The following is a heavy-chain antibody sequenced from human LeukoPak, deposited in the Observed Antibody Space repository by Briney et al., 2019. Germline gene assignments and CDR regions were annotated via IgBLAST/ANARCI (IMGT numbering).Heavy chain of an antibody. Sequence: GRSLRLSCAASGFTFYGYAMHWVRQAPGKGLEWLAVISYDGSNKYYADSVKGRFTISRDNSKNTLYLQMNSLRAEDTAVYYCAGNFWELRLPVDYWGQGTLVTVSS. CDR2: ISYDGSNK. J-gene: IGHJ4*02. CDR3: AGNFWELRLPVDY. CDR1: GFTFYGYA. V-gene: IGHV3-30*04. D-gene: IGHD1-26*01.